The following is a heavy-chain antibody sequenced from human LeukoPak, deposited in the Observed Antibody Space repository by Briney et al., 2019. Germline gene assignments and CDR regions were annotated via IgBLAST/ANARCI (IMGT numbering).Heavy chain of an antibody. V-gene: IGHV4-39*01. Sequence: SETLSLTXTVSGGSISSSSYHWGWIRQPPGKGLEWIGSVYYSGSTYNNPSLKSRVTISVDTSKKQFSLKMSSVTAADTAVYYCARLRVGATGYFDSWGQGTLVTVSS. CDR1: GGSISSSSYH. J-gene: IGHJ4*02. CDR3: ARLRVGATGYFDS. D-gene: IGHD1-26*01. CDR2: VYYSGST.